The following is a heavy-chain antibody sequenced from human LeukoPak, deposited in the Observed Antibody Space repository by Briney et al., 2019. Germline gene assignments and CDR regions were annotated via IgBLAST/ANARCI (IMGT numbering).Heavy chain of an antibody. CDR1: GFTFSSYW. CDR3: ARAVAATHDAFDI. CDR2: INSDGSST. Sequence: QPGGSLRLSCAASGFTFSSYWMHWVRQAPGKGLVWVSRINSDGSSTSYADSVKGRFTISRDNAKNSLYLQMNSLRAEDTAVYYCARAVAATHDAFDIWGQGTMVTVSS. D-gene: IGHD6-13*01. V-gene: IGHV3-74*01. J-gene: IGHJ3*02.